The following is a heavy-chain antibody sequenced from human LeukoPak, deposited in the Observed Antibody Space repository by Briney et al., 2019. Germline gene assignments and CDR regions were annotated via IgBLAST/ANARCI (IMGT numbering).Heavy chain of an antibody. J-gene: IGHJ3*02. D-gene: IGHD6-13*01. Sequence: PSETLSLTCTVSGGSISSSSYYWGWIRQPPGKGLEWIGSIYYSGSTYYNPSLKSRVTISVDTSKNQFSLKLSSVTAADTAVYYCARAQPEWYSSSWYDIWGQGTMVTVSS. V-gene: IGHV4-39*07. CDR3: ARAQPEWYSSSWYDI. CDR2: IYYSGST. CDR1: GGSISSSSYY.